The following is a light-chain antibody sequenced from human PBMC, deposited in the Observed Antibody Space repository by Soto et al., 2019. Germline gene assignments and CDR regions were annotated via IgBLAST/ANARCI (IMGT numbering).Light chain of an antibody. CDR3: QQSYSTPLT. CDR1: QSISSNY. CDR2: DAS. J-gene: IGKJ4*01. Sequence: ETVLTQSPGTLSLSPGQRATLSCRSSQSISSNYLAWYQQKPGQAPRLLIYDASNRATGIPARFSGSGSGTDFTLTISSLQPEDFATYYCQQSYSTPLTFGGGTKVDIK. V-gene: IGKV3D-20*02.